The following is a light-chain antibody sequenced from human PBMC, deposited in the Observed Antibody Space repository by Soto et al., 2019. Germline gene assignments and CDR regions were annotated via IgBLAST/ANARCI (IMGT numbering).Light chain of an antibody. J-gene: IGLJ3*02. Sequence: QSVLTQPPSVSGAPGQRVTISCTGSSSNIGAGYDVHWYQQLPGTAPKLLLYGNSNRPSGVPDRFSGSKSGTSASLAITGLHAEEEADDYCQSYDSNLSGWVFGGGTKVTVL. CDR2: GNS. V-gene: IGLV1-40*01. CDR3: QSYDSNLSGWV. CDR1: SSNIGAGYD.